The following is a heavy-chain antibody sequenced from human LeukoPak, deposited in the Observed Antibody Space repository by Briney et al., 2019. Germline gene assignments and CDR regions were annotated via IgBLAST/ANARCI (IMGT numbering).Heavy chain of an antibody. Sequence: SETLSLTCTVSGDSICSYYWSWIRQPPGKGLEWIGYIYYSGSTNYNPSLKSRVTISVDTSKNQFSLKLSSVTAADTAVYYCARERSSSFLDYWGQGTLVTVSS. J-gene: IGHJ4*02. CDR3: ARERSSSFLDY. CDR2: IYYSGST. CDR1: GDSICSYY. V-gene: IGHV4-59*01. D-gene: IGHD6-6*01.